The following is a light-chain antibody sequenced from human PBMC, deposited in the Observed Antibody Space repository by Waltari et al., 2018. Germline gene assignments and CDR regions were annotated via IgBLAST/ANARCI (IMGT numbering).Light chain of an antibody. V-gene: IGKV3-20*01. Sequence: ELVLTQSPGTASLSPGERVTLSCRASQSVGSSSLAWYQQKPGQAPRLVLYRASRRATGIPDRFSGSGSGTDFSLTISRLEPEDFAVYYCQQHGTLPATFGQGTKVEIK. CDR1: QSVGSSS. CDR2: RAS. J-gene: IGKJ1*01. CDR3: QQHGTLPAT.